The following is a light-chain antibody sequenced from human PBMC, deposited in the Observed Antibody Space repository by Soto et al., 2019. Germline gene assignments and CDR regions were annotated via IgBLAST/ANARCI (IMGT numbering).Light chain of an antibody. Sequence: DIVMTQSPDSLAVSLGERATINCKSSQSVLYSSNNKNYLAWYQQKPGQPPKLLIHWASTRESGVPDRFSGSGSGTDFTLTISSLQAEDVAIYYCQQYYNTLATFGQGTKLEIK. V-gene: IGKV4-1*01. CDR2: WAS. CDR1: QSVLYSSNNKNY. J-gene: IGKJ2*01. CDR3: QQYYNTLAT.